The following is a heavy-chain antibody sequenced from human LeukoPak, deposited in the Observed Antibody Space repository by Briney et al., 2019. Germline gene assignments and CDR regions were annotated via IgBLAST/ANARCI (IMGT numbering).Heavy chain of an antibody. V-gene: IGHV4-31*03. J-gene: IGHJ4*02. CDR1: GGPISSGGYY. CDR3: ARAPRGVATIHFDY. CDR2: IYYSGST. Sequence: SSQTLSLTCTVSGGPISSGGYYWSWIRQHPGKGLEWIGYIYYSGSTYYNPSLKSRVTISVDTSKNQFSLKLSSVTAADTAVYYCARAPRGVATIHFDYWGQGTLVTISS. D-gene: IGHD5-12*01.